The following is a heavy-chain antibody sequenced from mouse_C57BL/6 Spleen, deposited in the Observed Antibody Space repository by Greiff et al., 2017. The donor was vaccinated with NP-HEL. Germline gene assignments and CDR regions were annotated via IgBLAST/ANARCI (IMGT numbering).Heavy chain of an antibody. CDR3: ARSGYYYGSSSPWFAY. V-gene: IGHV1-53*01. CDR2: INPSNGGT. J-gene: IGHJ3*01. CDR1: GYTFTSYW. D-gene: IGHD1-1*01. Sequence: VQLQQPGTELVKPGASVKLSCKASGYTFTSYWMHWVKQRPGQGLEWIGNINPSNGGTNYNEQFKSKATLTVDKSSSTAYMQLKCLTSEDSAVYYCARSGYYYGSSSPWFAYWGQGTLVTVSA.